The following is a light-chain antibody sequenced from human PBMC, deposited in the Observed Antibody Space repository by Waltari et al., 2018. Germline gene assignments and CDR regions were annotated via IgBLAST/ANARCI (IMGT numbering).Light chain of an antibody. CDR3: MQGTHWPYT. J-gene: IGKJ2*01. Sequence: DVVMTQSPLSLPVTLGQPASISCKSSQSLVHSDGNTHLNWCQQRPGQAPRRLIYRVSNRDSGVPDRFSGSGSGTDFTLKISRVEADDVGVYYYMQGTHWPYTFGQGTKLDIK. CDR2: RVS. CDR1: QSLVHSDGNTH. V-gene: IGKV2-30*02.